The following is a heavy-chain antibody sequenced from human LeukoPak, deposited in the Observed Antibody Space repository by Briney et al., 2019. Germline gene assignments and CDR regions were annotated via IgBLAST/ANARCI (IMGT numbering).Heavy chain of an antibody. CDR2: ISSSSSYI. CDR3: ARGGVGAITSIDY. J-gene: IGHJ4*02. Sequence: RGSLRLSCAASGFTFSSYSMNWVRQAPGKGLEWVSSISSSSSYIYYADSVKGRFTISRDNAKNSLYLQMNSLRAEDTAVYYCARGGVGAITSIDYWGQGTLVTVSS. D-gene: IGHD1-26*01. CDR1: GFTFSSYS. V-gene: IGHV3-21*01.